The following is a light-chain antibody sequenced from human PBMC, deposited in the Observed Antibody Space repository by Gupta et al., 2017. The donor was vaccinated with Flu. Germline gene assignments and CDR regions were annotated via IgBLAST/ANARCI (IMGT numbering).Light chain of an antibody. J-gene: IGKJ4*01. CDR1: QSISSW. V-gene: IGKV1-5*03. Sequence: DIQMAQSPSTLSASVGDRVTITCRASQSISSWLAWYQQKPGRAPKLLIYEASGLQGGVPSRFSGGGSATEFTLTISSLQPDDFATYYCQRYSSSPLTFGGGTKVEI. CDR2: EAS. CDR3: QRYSSSPLT.